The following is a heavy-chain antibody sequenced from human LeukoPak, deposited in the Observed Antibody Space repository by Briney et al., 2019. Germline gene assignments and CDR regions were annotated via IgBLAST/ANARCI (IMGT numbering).Heavy chain of an antibody. CDR3: ARGYCSGGSCPLDY. Sequence: GASVKVSCKASGYTFTGYYMHWVRQAPGQGLEWMGWISPKSGATNYAQNFQGRVAMTRDTSISTAYVELSSLRPDDTAVYYCARGYCSGGSCPLDYWGQGTLVTVSS. V-gene: IGHV1-2*02. J-gene: IGHJ4*02. CDR2: ISPKSGAT. D-gene: IGHD2-15*01. CDR1: GYTFTGYY.